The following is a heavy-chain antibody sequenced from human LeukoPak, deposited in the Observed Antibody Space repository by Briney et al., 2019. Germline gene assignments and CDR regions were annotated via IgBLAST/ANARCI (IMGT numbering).Heavy chain of an antibody. V-gene: IGHV4-39*07. CDR2: GDYSGGT. J-gene: IGHJ4*02. D-gene: IGHD6-19*01. CDR3: AGERGEEYSSGWYKTNFFYN. Sequence: PSQTPSLTCTVSGGSIISGSYYWSWIRQPPGKGLEWIATGDYSGGTYYNPSLESRVAISADMSKNQISLQLTSVTGADTAVYYCAGERGEEYSSGWYKTNFFYNWGQGIRVTVSS. CDR1: GGSIISGSYY.